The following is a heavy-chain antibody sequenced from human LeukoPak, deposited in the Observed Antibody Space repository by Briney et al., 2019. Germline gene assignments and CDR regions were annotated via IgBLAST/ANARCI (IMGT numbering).Heavy chain of an antibody. D-gene: IGHD6-13*01. CDR3: ARVSSSSWYEYYYYYYMDV. V-gene: IGHV4-39*07. Sequence: PSETLSLTCTVSGGSISSGSYYWSWIRQPPGKGLEWIGEINHSGSTNYNPSLKSRVTISVDTSKNQFSLKLSSVTAADTAVYYCARVSSSSWYEYYYYYYMDVWGKGTTVTVSS. J-gene: IGHJ6*03. CDR2: INHSGST. CDR1: GGSISSGSYY.